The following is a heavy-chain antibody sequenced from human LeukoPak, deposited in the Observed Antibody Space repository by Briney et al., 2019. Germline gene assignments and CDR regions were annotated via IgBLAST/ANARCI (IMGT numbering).Heavy chain of an antibody. J-gene: IGHJ4*02. Sequence: GRSLRLSCAASGFIFSSYAMSWVRHAPGKGLEWVSAISGSGGITYYADSVKGRFSISRHNSKTTLYLQMNSLRAEDTAVYYCAKVLGFGESPGAYWGQGTLVTVSS. CDR1: GFIFSSYA. CDR2: ISGSGGIT. V-gene: IGHV3-23*01. CDR3: AKVLGFGESPGAY. D-gene: IGHD3-10*01.